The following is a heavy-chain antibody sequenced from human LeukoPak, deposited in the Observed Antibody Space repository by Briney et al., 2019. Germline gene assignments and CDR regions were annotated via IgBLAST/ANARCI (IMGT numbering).Heavy chain of an antibody. D-gene: IGHD2-8*01. J-gene: IGHJ4*02. V-gene: IGHV1-18*01. CDR1: GYTFSIYG. CDR2: ISVYSGNT. CDR3: ARDANGVLGDY. Sequence: ASVKVSCKASGYTFSIYGISWVRQAPGQGLEWMGWISVYSGNTNYAQRFQDRVTMTTDTSTTTAYMELRSLRSDDTAMYYCARDANGVLGDYWGQGTLVTVSS.